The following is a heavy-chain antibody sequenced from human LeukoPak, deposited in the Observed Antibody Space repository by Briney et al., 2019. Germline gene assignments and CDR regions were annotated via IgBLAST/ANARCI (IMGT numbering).Heavy chain of an antibody. CDR2: IYYSGST. CDR3: ARGNDILTGYYLLGYYYYYYMDV. D-gene: IGHD3-9*01. Sequence: PSETLSLTCTVSGGSISSHYWSWIRQPPGKGLEWIGYIYYSGSTNYNPSLKRRVTISVDTSKNQFSLKLSSVTAADTAVYYCARGNDILTGYYLLGYYYYYYMDVWGKGTTVTVSS. J-gene: IGHJ6*03. V-gene: IGHV4-59*11. CDR1: GGSISSHY.